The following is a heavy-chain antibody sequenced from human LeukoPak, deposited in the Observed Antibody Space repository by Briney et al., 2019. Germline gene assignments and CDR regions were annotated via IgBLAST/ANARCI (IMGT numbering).Heavy chain of an antibody. CDR3: AKDSMAFDY. Sequence: GGSLRLSCAASGFTFSSYGMNWVRQAPGKGLEWVAVISYDGSNKYYADSVKGRFTISRDNSKNTLYLQMNSLRAEDTAVYYCAKDSMAFDYRGQGTLVTVSS. D-gene: IGHD2/OR15-2a*01. J-gene: IGHJ4*02. V-gene: IGHV3-30*18. CDR1: GFTFSSYG. CDR2: ISYDGSNK.